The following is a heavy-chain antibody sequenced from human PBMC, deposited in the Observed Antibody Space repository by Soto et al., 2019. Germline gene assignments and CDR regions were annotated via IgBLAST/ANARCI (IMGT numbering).Heavy chain of an antibody. Sequence: SVKVSCKASGGTFSSYAISWVRQAPGQGLEWMGGIIPIFGTANYAQKFQGRVTITADESTSTAYMELSSLRSEDTAVYYCARALGTYYYDSSGYLDYWGQGTLVTVS. CDR2: IIPIFGTA. V-gene: IGHV1-69*13. CDR1: GGTFSSYA. J-gene: IGHJ4*02. CDR3: ARALGTYYYDSSGYLDY. D-gene: IGHD3-22*01.